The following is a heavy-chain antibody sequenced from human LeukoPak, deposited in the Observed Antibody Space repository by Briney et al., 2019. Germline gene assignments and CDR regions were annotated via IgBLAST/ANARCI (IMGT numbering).Heavy chain of an antibody. Sequence: TGGSLRLSCAASGFTFSSYAMSWVRQAPGKGLEWVSAISGSGGSTYYADSVKGRFTISRDNSKNTLYLQMNSLRAEDTAVYYCAHEFPCGGDYYGYFYYYGMDVWGQGTTVTVSS. CDR2: ISGSGGST. CDR3: AHEFPCGGDYYGYFYYYGMDV. CDR1: GFTFSSYA. V-gene: IGHV3-23*01. J-gene: IGHJ6*02. D-gene: IGHD2-21*02.